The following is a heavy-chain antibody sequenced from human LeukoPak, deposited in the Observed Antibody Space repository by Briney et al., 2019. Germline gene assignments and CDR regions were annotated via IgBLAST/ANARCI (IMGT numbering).Heavy chain of an antibody. D-gene: IGHD2-15*01. J-gene: IGHJ3*02. CDR2: SYYSGST. CDR1: GGSISSGGYY. CDR3: GRLKGGYCSGGSCYGNDAFDI. Sequence: PSETLSLTCTVSGGSISSGGYYWSWIRQHPGKGLELIGYSYYSGSTYYNPSLKSRVTISVDTSKNQVSLRLSSVTAADTAVYYCGRLKGGYCSGGSCYGNDAFDIWGQGTMVTVSS. V-gene: IGHV4-31*03.